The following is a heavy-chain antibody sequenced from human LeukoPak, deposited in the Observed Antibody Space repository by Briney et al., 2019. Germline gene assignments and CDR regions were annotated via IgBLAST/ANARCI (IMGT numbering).Heavy chain of an antibody. V-gene: IGHV3-72*01. CDR1: GFSIIDHH. CDR3: VRVVTTGSGWYHFDT. Sequence: GGSLRLSCAGAGFSIIDHHMDWVRQAPGEGLEWIGRSATTKPNSCTTQYAASVRGRFTISRDDSQNSLYLLLNSLKPEDTAVNFCVRVVTTGSGWYHFDTWGLGTLVTVSS. CDR2: SATTKPNSCTT. D-gene: IGHD6-13*01. J-gene: IGHJ4*02.